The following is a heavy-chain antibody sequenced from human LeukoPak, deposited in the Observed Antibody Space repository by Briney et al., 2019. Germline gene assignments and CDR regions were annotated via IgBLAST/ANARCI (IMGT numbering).Heavy chain of an antibody. V-gene: IGHV1-46*03. CDR3: RTGYCSGGSCYNWFDP. CDR2: INPSGGST. D-gene: IGHD2-15*01. CDR1: GYTFTTCD. Sequence: ASVKVSCKASGYTFTTCDINWVRQVTGQGLEWMGIINPSGGSTSYAQKFQGRVTMTRDMSTSTVYMELSSLRSEDTAVYYCRTGYCSGGSCYNWFDPWGQGTLVTVSS. J-gene: IGHJ5*02.